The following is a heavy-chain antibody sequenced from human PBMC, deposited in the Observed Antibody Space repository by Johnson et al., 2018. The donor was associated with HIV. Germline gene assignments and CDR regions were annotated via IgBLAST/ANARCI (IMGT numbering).Heavy chain of an antibody. Sequence: VQLVESGGGVVRPGGSLRLSCAASGFTFDDYAMHWVRQAPGKGLAWVSGISWNGGSIGYADSVKGRFTISRDNAKNSLYLQMNSLRAEDTALYYCAKASDNRFAFDIWGQGTMVTVSS. CDR3: AKASDNRFAFDI. CDR2: ISWNGGSI. J-gene: IGHJ3*02. CDR1: GFTFDDYA. V-gene: IGHV3-9*01. D-gene: IGHD1-14*01.